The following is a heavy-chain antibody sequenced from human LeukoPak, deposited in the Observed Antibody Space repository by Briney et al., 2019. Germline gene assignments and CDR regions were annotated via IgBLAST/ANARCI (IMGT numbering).Heavy chain of an antibody. D-gene: IGHD4-17*01. CDR1: GGTFSSYA. Sequence: SVKVSCKASGGTFSSYAISWVRQAPGQGLEWMGRIIPILGIANYAQKFQGRVTITADKSTSTAYMELSSLRSEDTAVYYCATERSRRAFDIWGQGTMVTVSS. V-gene: IGHV1-69*04. J-gene: IGHJ3*02. CDR2: IIPILGIA. CDR3: ATERSRRAFDI.